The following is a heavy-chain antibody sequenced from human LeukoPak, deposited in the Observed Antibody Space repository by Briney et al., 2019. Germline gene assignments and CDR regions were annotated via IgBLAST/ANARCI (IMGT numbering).Heavy chain of an antibody. D-gene: IGHD6-13*01. CDR1: GYSFTGYW. CDR3: ATSPGIAAAGENWFDP. CDR2: IYPGDSDT. Sequence: GESLKISCKGSGYSFTGYWIGWVRQMPGKGLEWMGIIYPGDSDTRYSPSFQGQVTISADKSISTAYLQWSSLKASDTAMFYCATSPGIAAAGENWFDPWGQGTLVTVSS. J-gene: IGHJ5*02. V-gene: IGHV5-51*01.